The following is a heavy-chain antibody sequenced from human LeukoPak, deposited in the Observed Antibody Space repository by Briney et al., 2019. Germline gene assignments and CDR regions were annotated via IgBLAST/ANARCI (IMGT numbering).Heavy chain of an antibody. V-gene: IGHV4-59*08. D-gene: IGHD6-13*01. CDR2: INYSGST. J-gene: IGHJ4*02. CDR1: GGSISSYY. CDR3: AGTPKRLAAAGTFEFDY. Sequence: SETLSLTCTVSGGSISSYYWSWIRQPPGKGLEWIGYINYSGSTNYNASLKSRVTISVDTSKNQFSLKVSSVTAADTAVYYCAGTPKRLAAAGTFEFDYWGQGTLVTVSS.